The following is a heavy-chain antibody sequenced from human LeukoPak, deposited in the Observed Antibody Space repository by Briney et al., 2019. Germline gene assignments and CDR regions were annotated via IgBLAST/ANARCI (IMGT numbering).Heavy chain of an antibody. CDR3: ARASTYYDFWSGYYTTYYFDY. CDR1: GGSISSSSYY. V-gene: IGHV4-39*07. J-gene: IGHJ4*02. CDR2: IYYSWST. Sequence: SETLSLTCTVSGGSISSSSYYWGWIRQPPGKGLEWIGSIYYSWSTYYNPSLKSRVTISVDTSKNQFSLKLSSVTAADTAVYYCARASTYYDFWSGYYTTYYFDYWGQGTLVTVSS. D-gene: IGHD3-3*01.